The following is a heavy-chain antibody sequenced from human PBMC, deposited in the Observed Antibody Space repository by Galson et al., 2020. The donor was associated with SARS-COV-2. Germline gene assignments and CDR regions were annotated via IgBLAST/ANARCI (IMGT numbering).Heavy chain of an antibody. CDR3: ARDPLYRGGSY. J-gene: IGHJ4*02. Sequence: SETLSLTCTVSGGSISSGDYYWSWIRQPPGKGLEWIGYIYYNGDTYYNPSLKSRVTISLDTSKNQFSLKLSSVTTADTAIYYCARDPLYRGGSYWGPGTLVTVS. V-gene: IGHV4-30-4*08. CDR1: GGSISSGDYY. D-gene: IGHD1-26*01. CDR2: IYYNGDT.